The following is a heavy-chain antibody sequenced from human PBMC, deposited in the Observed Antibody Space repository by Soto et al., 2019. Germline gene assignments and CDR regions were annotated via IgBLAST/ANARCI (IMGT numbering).Heavy chain of an antibody. V-gene: IGHV3-21*01. CDR1: GFIFSTNS. J-gene: IGHJ4*02. CDR2: ISSSGSFK. Sequence: EVRLVASGGGLVKPGGSLRLSCAASGFIFSTNSMKWVRQVPGKGLQWLSSISSSGSFKSYGDSVKGRFTISRDNAKNSLFLQMNNLRADDTGLYFCARDPPHGGTSSWDADSWGQGTLVTVSS. D-gene: IGHD2-15*01. CDR3: ARDPPHGGTSSWDADS.